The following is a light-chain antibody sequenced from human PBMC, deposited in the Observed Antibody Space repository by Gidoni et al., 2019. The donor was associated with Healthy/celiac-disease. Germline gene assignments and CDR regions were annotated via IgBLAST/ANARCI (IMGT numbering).Light chain of an antibody. CDR2: GAS. J-gene: IGKJ1*01. CDR1: QSVSSSY. Sequence: EIVLTQYPGTLSLSPGERATLSCRASQSVSSSYLAWYQQKPGQAPRLLIYGASSRATGIPDRFSCSGSGTDFTLTISRLEPEDFAVYYCQQYGSSPWTFGQGTKVEIK. CDR3: QQYGSSPWT. V-gene: IGKV3-20*01.